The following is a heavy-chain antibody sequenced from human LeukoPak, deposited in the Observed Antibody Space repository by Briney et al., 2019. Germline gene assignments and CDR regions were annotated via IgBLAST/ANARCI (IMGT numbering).Heavy chain of an antibody. J-gene: IGHJ4*02. Sequence: GGSLRLSCAASGFTVSSNYMSWVRQAPGKGLEWDSVIYSGGSTYYADSVKGRFTISRDNSKNTLYLQMNSLRAEDTAVYYCARDYCSGGSCYGLVDYWGQGTLVTVSS. D-gene: IGHD2-15*01. CDR1: GFTVSSNY. V-gene: IGHV3-53*01. CDR2: IYSGGST. CDR3: ARDYCSGGSCYGLVDY.